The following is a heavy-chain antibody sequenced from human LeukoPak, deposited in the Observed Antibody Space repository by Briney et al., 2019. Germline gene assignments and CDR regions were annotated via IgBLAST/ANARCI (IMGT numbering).Heavy chain of an antibody. CDR2: INSDGSST. V-gene: IGHV3-74*01. CDR1: GFSFSGYW. Sequence: PGGSLRLSCAASGFSFSGYWMHWVRQAPGKGLVCVSRINSDGSSTSYADSVKGRFTISRDNAKNTLYLQMNSLRAEDTAVYYCARWGLGKGNAFDIWGQGTMVTVSS. D-gene: IGHD3-16*01. CDR3: ARWGLGKGNAFDI. J-gene: IGHJ3*02.